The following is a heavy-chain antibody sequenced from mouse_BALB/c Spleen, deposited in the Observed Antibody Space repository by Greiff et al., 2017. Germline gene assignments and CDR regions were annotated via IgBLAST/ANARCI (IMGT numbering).Heavy chain of an antibody. Sequence: VKLMESGAELARPGASVKLSCKASGYTFTSYWMQWVKQRPGQGLEWIGAIYPGDGDTRYTQKFKGKATLTADKSSSTAYMQLSSLASEDSAVYYCARDWYFDYWGQGTTLTVSS. CDR2: IYPGDGDT. D-gene: IGHD3-3*01. CDR1: GYTFTSYW. CDR3: ARDWYFDY. V-gene: IGHV1-87*01. J-gene: IGHJ2*01.